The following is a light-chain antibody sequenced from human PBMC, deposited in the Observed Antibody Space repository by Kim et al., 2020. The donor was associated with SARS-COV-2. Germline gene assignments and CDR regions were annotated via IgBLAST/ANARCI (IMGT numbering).Light chain of an antibody. J-gene: IGLJ1*01. V-gene: IGLV1-44*01. CDR1: SSNIGANV. Sequence: GQRVTISCAGRSSNIGANVVSWYQQLPGTAPKLLSFSNSQRPSGVPDRLSGSRSGTSASLAISGLQSEDEADYYCIAWDDRLNGYVFGTGTKVTVL. CDR3: IAWDDRLNGYV. CDR2: SNS.